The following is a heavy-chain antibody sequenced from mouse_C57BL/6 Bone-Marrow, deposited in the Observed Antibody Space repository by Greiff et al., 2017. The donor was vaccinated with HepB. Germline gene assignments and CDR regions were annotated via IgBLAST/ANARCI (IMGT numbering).Heavy chain of an antibody. Sequence: EVQLMESGGGLVQPGGSLKLSCAASGFTFSDYYMYWVRQTPEKRLEWVAYITNGGGSTYYPDTLKGRFTISRDNAKNTLYLQMSRLKSEDTAMYYCARHGGTTGYFDVWGTGTTVTVSS. V-gene: IGHV5-12*01. CDR2: ITNGGGST. D-gene: IGHD1-1*01. CDR3: ARHGGTTGYFDV. CDR1: GFTFSDYY. J-gene: IGHJ1*03.